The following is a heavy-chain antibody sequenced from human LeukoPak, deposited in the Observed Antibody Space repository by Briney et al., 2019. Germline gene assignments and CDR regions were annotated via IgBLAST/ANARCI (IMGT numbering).Heavy chain of an antibody. Sequence: ASVKVSCKASGYTFTSYGISWVRQAPGQGLEWMGWISAYNGNTNYAQKLQGRVTMTTDTSTSTAYMELRSLRYDDTAVYYCARRIAAAGTLYLDYWGQGTLVTVSS. J-gene: IGHJ4*02. CDR1: GYTFTSYG. V-gene: IGHV1-18*01. CDR2: ISAYNGNT. D-gene: IGHD6-13*01. CDR3: ARRIAAAGTLYLDY.